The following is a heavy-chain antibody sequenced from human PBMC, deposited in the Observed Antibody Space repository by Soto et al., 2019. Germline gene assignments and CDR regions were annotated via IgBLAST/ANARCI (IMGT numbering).Heavy chain of an antibody. Sequence: GGSKRLSCTASGFNFSSYSMSWVRQDPGKGLEWVSAISGSGGSTYYADSVKGRFTISRDNSKNTLYLQMNSLRAEDTAVYYCAKDSAPPPAPNSSGWYSVDYWGQGTLVTVSS. CDR2: ISGSGGST. D-gene: IGHD6-19*01. CDR1: GFNFSSYS. V-gene: IGHV3-23*01. J-gene: IGHJ4*02. CDR3: AKDSAPPPAPNSSGWYSVDY.